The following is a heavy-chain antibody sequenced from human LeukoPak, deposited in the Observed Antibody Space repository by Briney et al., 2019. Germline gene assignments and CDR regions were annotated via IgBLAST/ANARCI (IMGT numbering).Heavy chain of an antibody. CDR1: GYSISSGYY. J-gene: IGHJ5*02. CDR3: ARGRVYSSIRRGDCFRT. D-gene: IGHD2-21*02. CDR2: INHSGST. V-gene: IGHV4-38-2*01. Sequence: SETLSLNCAVSGYSISSGYYWGWIRQPPGKGLEWIGEINHSGSTNYNPSLKSRVTISVDTSKNQFSLKLSSVTAADTAVYYCARGRVYSSIRRGDCFRTWGQGTLVTVSS.